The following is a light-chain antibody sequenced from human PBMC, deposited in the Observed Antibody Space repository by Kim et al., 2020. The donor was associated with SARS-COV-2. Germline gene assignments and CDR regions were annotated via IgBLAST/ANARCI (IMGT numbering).Light chain of an antibody. CDR2: EAS. CDR3: QQYDTYPLT. CDR1: QSISDW. J-gene: IGKJ4*01. Sequence: ASGGDRVVITCRASQSISDWLAWYHQTPGKAPKLLIYEASSLESGVPSRFSGSGSGTEFTLTISSLQPDDFATYYCQQYDTYPLTFGGGTKVDIK. V-gene: IGKV1-5*03.